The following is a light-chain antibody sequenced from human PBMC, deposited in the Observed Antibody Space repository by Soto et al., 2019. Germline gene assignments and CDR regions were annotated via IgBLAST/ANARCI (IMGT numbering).Light chain of an antibody. CDR2: AAS. Sequence: IQLTQSPSSLSASVVDRVTITCRASQGISSYLAWYQQKPGKAPKFLIYAASTLQRGVPSRFSGSGSGTDFTLTIISLQPEDFATYFCQQLNSYPPTFGQGTELEIK. CDR3: QQLNSYPPT. V-gene: IGKV1-9*01. CDR1: QGISSY. J-gene: IGKJ2*01.